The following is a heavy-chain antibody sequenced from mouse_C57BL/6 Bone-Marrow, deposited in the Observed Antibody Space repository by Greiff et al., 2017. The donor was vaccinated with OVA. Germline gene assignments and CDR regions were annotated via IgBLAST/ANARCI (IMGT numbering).Heavy chain of an antibody. V-gene: IGHV1-75*01. CDR2: IFPGSGST. D-gene: IGHD3-2*02. J-gene: IGHJ3*01. Sequence: QVQLKQSGPELVKPGASVKISCKASGYTFTDYYINWVKQRPGQGLEWIGWIFPGSGSTYYTEKFKGKATLTVDTSYSTAYMLLSSLTSEDSAVYCCAGSRRSSGPTWCAFGGQGTLDTVST. CDR1: GYTFTDYY. CDR3: AGSRRSSGPTWCAF.